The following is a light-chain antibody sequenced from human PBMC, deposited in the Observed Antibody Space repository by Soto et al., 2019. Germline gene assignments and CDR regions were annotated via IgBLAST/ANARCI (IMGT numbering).Light chain of an antibody. V-gene: IGKV3-20*01. J-gene: IGKJ1*01. CDR2: GAS. CDR1: QSVSSSY. CDR3: QRYDSLRT. Sequence: EIVLTQSPGTLSLSPGERSTLSCRASQSVSSSYLAWYHQKPGQAPRLLIYGASSRATGIPDRFSGSGSGTDFTLTVSRLEPEDFAMYYCQRYDSLRTFGQGTTGDIK.